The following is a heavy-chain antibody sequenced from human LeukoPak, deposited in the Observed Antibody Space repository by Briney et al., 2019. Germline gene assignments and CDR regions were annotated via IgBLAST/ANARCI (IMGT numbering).Heavy chain of an antibody. V-gene: IGHV3-23*01. J-gene: IGHJ4*02. CDR1: GFTFSSYA. CDR2: ISGRGDST. CDR3: AKTRPLDSSSWSHGDY. Sequence: GGSLRLSCAASGFTFSSYAMSWVRQAPGKGLEWVSAISGRGDSTYYGDSVKGRFTISRDNSKNTLYLQMNSLRAEDTVVYYCAKTRPLDSSSWSHGDYWGQGTLVTVSS. D-gene: IGHD6-13*01.